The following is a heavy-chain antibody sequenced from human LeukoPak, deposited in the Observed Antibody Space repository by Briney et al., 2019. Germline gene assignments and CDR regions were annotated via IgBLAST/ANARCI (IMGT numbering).Heavy chain of an antibody. V-gene: IGHV4-39*01. CDR2: YHIGNT. D-gene: IGHD6-19*01. CDR1: GVSIRGDTYY. Sequence: SETLALTCTVSGVSIRGDTYYWGWIRQPPGKGLEWIGNYHIGNTYFNPSLKSRVTISEDTSKNQFSLRVNSVTAADTAVYYCARLWDSTGLYFYYYMDVWGEGTTVTVSS. J-gene: IGHJ6*03. CDR3: ARLWDSTGLYFYYYMDV.